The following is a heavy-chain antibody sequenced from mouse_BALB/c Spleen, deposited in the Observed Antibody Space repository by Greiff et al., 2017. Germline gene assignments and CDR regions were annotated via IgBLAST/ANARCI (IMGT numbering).Heavy chain of an antibody. J-gene: IGHJ2*01. V-gene: IGHV3-8*02. D-gene: IGHD1-1*01. CDR3: ARLVYYGSSYFDY. CDR1: GDSITSGY. CDR2: ISYSGST. Sequence: EVKLMESGPSLVKPSQTLSLTCSVTGDSITSGYWNWIRKFPGNKLEYMGYISYSGSTYYNPSLKSRISITRDTSKNQYYLQLNSVTTEDTATYYCARLVYYGSSYFDYWGQGTTLTVSS.